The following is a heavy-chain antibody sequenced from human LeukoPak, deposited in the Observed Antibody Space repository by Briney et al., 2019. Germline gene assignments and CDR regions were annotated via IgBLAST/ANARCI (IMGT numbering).Heavy chain of an antibody. D-gene: IGHD3-16*01. CDR1: GFSFSNYG. CDR3: AKGGTYRDYLDY. J-gene: IGHJ4*02. CDR2: ISYDGSNK. V-gene: IGHV3-30*18. Sequence: GGSLRLSCSASGFSFSNYGIHWVRQAPGKGLEWVTVISYDGSNKYYADSVKGRFTISRDNSKNTLYLQMNSLRAEDTAVYYCAKGGTYRDYLDYWGQGTLVTVSS.